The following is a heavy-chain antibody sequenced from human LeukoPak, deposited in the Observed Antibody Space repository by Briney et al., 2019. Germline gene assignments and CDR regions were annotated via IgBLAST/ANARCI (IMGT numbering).Heavy chain of an antibody. Sequence: SETLSLTCTVSGGSISSYYWSWIRQPPGKGLEWIGYIYYSGSTNYNPSLRSRLTMSVDTSKNQFSLKLRSVTAADTAVYYCARDLRNNIAAVDYWGQGILVTVSS. CDR1: GGSISSYY. D-gene: IGHD6-13*01. V-gene: IGHV4-59*12. CDR2: IYYSGST. CDR3: ARDLRNNIAAVDY. J-gene: IGHJ4*02.